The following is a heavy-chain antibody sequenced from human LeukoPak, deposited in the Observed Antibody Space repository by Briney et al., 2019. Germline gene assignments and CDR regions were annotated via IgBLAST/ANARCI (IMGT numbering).Heavy chain of an antibody. D-gene: IGHD5-24*01. CDR3: AREKGRYGRWLQLPLCDY. J-gene: IGHJ4*02. V-gene: IGHV1-46*01. CDR2: INPSGGST. CDR1: GYTFTGYY. Sequence: ASVKVSCKASGYTFTGYYMHWVRQAPGQGLEWMGIINPSGGSTSYAQKFQGRVTMTRDMSTSTVYMELSSLRSEDTAVYYCAREKGRYGRWLQLPLCDYWGQGTLVTVSS.